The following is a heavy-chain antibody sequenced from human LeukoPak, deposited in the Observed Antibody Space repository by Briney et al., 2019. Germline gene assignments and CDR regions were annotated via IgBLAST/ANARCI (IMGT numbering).Heavy chain of an antibody. J-gene: IGHJ4*02. CDR3: ARGPYVAAAEGGSFDY. V-gene: IGHV1-46*01. CDR1: GHTFTSYY. CDR2: INPNGGST. Sequence: GASVKVSCKASGHTFTSYYMHWVRQAPGQGLEWMGIINPNGGSTSYAQKFQGRVTMTRDTSTSTVYMELSSLRSEDTAVYYCARGPYVAAAEGGSFDYWGQGPLVTVSS. D-gene: IGHD6-13*01.